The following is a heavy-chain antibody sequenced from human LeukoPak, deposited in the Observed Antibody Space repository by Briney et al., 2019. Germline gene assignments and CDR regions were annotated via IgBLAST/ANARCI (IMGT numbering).Heavy chain of an antibody. V-gene: IGHV5-51*01. J-gene: IGHJ3*02. Sequence: GESLKISCKGSGFSFTNYWIGWVRQMPEKGLEWMGIIYPAHSDTRYSPSFQGQVTISADKSISTAYLQWSSLKASDTAMYFCARLSTAVSPTYGFDIWGQGTLLTVSS. D-gene: IGHD5/OR15-5a*01. CDR2: IYPAHSDT. CDR1: GFSFTNYW. CDR3: ARLSTAVSPTYGFDI.